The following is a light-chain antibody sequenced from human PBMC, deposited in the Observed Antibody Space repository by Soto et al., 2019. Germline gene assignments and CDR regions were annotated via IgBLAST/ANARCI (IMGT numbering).Light chain of an antibody. Sequence: ETVMTQFPATLSVSPGERATLSCRASQSIGSNLAWYQQKPGQPPRVLISGASTTATGIPARFSGSGSGTEFTLTISSLRSEDSAVYYCQQYYDWPRTFGQGTKVDIK. CDR1: QSIGSN. J-gene: IGKJ1*01. CDR2: GAS. V-gene: IGKV3-15*01. CDR3: QQYYDWPRT.